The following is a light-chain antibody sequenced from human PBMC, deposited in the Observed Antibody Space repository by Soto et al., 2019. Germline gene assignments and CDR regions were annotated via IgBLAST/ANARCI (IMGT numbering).Light chain of an antibody. Sequence: QLVLTQSSSASASLGSSVNLTCTLSSGHSSYIIAWHQQQPGKAPRHLLKLEGSGSYTKGSGPPDRFSGSSSGADRYLTISNLQYEDEADYYCETWDTSAGVFGGGTKLTVL. CDR2: LEGSGSY. J-gene: IGLJ3*02. CDR1: SGHSSYI. V-gene: IGLV4-60*02. CDR3: ETWDTSAGV.